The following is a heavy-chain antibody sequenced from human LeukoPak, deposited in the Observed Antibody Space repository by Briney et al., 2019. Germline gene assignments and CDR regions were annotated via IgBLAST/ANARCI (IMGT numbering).Heavy chain of an antibody. CDR1: GFTFSSYS. J-gene: IGHJ4*02. CDR2: INGDGSST. V-gene: IGHV3-74*01. D-gene: IGHD1-26*01. CDR3: AQGGSPGAFDY. Sequence: PGGSLRLSCAASGFTFSSYSMNWVRQAPGKGLLWVSRINGDGSSTKYADSVKGRFTISRDNAKNTLYLQMNSLRAEDTSVYYCAQGGSPGAFDYWGQGTLVTVSS.